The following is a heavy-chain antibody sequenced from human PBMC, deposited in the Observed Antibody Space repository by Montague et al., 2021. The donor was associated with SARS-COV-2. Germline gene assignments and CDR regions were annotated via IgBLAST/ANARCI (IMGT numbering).Heavy chain of an antibody. CDR2: TFYRSQWHT. D-gene: IGHD4-17*01. Sequence: CAISGDSVSGDTATWHWIRQSPSRGLEWLGGTFYRSQWHTDSAASVRSRISFSGDISKNQFSLHLNSVTPEDTAIYYCARDGDYGGTWYSFLQNWGQGTLVIVSS. V-gene: IGHV6-1*01. CDR3: ARDGDYGGTWYSFLQN. CDR1: GDSVSGDTAT. J-gene: IGHJ1*01.